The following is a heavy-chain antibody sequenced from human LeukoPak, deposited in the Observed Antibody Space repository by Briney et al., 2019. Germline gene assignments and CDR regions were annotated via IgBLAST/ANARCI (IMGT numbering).Heavy chain of an antibody. Sequence: ASVKVSCKASGHTFTGYYMHWVRQAPGQGLEWMGWINPNSGATDYAQKFQGRVTMTRDTSISTAYMELSRLRSDDTAVYYCARAEAGTTYDYWGQGTLVTVSS. V-gene: IGHV1-2*02. D-gene: IGHD1-7*01. CDR1: GHTFTGYY. CDR2: INPNSGAT. CDR3: ARAEAGTTYDY. J-gene: IGHJ4*02.